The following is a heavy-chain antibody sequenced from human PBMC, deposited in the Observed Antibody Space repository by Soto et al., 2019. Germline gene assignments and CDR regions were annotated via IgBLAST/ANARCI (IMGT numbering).Heavy chain of an antibody. D-gene: IGHD3-10*01. J-gene: IGHJ6*02. CDR1: GGTFSSYA. Sequence: SVKVSCKASGGTFSSYAISWVRQAPGQGLEWMGGIIPIFGTANYAQKFQGRVTITADESTSTAYMELSSLRSEDTAVYYCARRVLWFGELFSYYYGMDVWGQGTTGTVSS. CDR3: ARRVLWFGELFSYYYGMDV. CDR2: IIPIFGTA. V-gene: IGHV1-69*13.